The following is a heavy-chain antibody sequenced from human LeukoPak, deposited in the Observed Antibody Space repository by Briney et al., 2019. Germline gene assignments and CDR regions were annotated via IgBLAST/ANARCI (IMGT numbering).Heavy chain of an antibody. CDR1: GGSISSGSYY. J-gene: IGHJ4*02. CDR2: MYTSGST. D-gene: IGHD5-18*01. V-gene: IGHV4-61*02. Sequence: ASETLSLTCTVSGGSISSGSYYWSWIRQPAGQGLEYIGRMYTSGSTNYNPSLKSRVTISVDTSKNQFSLKLSSVTAADTAVYYCARDKGYSYGHWGQGTLVTVSS. CDR3: ARDKGYSYGH.